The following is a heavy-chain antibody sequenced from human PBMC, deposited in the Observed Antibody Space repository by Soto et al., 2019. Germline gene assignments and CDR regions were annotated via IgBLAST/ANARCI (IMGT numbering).Heavy chain of an antibody. Sequence: GGSLRLSCAASGFTFSSYGMHWVRQAPGKGLEWVAVIKNDGSSKSYADSVKGRFTISRDNAKNTLYLQMNSLRAADTAVYYCARGYYDSSGYRDSGAHANYYYYGMDVWGQGTTVTVSS. D-gene: IGHD3-22*01. CDR1: GFTFSSYG. CDR3: ARGYYDSSGYRDSGAHANYYYYGMDV. CDR2: IKNDGSSK. V-gene: IGHV3-30*03. J-gene: IGHJ6*02.